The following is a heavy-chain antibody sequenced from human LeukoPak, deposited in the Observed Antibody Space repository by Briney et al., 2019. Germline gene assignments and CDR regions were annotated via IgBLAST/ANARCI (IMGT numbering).Heavy chain of an antibody. J-gene: IGHJ6*03. V-gene: IGHV3-48*03. CDR2: ISSSGSTI. CDR3: ARYGGDGSGYDYPYYYYYMDV. CDR1: GFTFSSYE. D-gene: IGHD5-12*01. Sequence: GGSLRLSCAASGFTFSSYEMNWVRQAPGKGLEWVSYISSSGSTIYYADSVKGRFTISRDNAKNSLYLQMNSLRAEDTAVYYCARYGGDGSGYDYPYYYYYMDVWGKGTTVTISS.